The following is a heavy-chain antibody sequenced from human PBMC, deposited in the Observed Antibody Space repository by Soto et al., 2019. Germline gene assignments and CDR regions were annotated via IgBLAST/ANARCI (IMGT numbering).Heavy chain of an antibody. CDR1: VGTFSSYA. CDR2: IIPIFGTA. V-gene: IGHV1-69*06. D-gene: IGHD6-13*01. Sequence: QVQLVQSGAEVKKPGSSVKVSCKASVGTFSSYAISWVRQAPGQGLEWMGGIIPIFGTANYAQKFQGRVTITADKSTSTAYMDLIRLRSEDTAVYYCARDSAAAVIDDYYYYGMDVWGQGTTVTVSS. J-gene: IGHJ6*02. CDR3: ARDSAAAVIDDYYYYGMDV.